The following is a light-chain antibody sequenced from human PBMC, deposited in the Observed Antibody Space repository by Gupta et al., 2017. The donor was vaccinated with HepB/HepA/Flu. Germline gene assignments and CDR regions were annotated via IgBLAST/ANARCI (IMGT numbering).Light chain of an antibody. CDR1: QHISGF. CDR3: QHYDSLPLS. CDR2: DAS. V-gene: IGKV1-33*01. J-gene: IGKJ4*01. Sequence: IQMTQPPFSLSASVGDRVTITCQASQHISGFLNWYQQKPGQAPKLLIFDASNLPTGVPKRFSGGGSGTHFTFTITGLQPEDFATYYCQHYDSLPLSFGGGTKVEVK.